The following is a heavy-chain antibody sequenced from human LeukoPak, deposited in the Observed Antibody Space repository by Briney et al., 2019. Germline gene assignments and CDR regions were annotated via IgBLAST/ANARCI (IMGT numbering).Heavy chain of an antibody. Sequence: PGGSLRLSCAASGFTVSSNYMSWVRQAPGKGLEWVSVIYSGGSTYYADSVKGRFTIPRDNSKNTLYLQMNSLRAEDTAVYYCARASGYSSSLELDYWGQGTLVTVSS. V-gene: IGHV3-66*01. CDR1: GFTVSSNY. D-gene: IGHD6-13*01. J-gene: IGHJ4*02. CDR3: ARASGYSSSLELDY. CDR2: IYSGGST.